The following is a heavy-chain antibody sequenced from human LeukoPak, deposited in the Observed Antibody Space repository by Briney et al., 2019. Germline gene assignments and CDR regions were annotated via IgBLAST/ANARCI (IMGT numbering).Heavy chain of an antibody. CDR3: ARASRRWANDY. J-gene: IGHJ4*02. V-gene: IGHV4-39*07. Sequence: SETLSLTCTVSGDSISISSYYWAWIRQPPGKGLEYIGRYSGSTYYYPSLKSRVTISVDTSKHQFSLKLSSVNAADTAVYYCARASRRWANDYWGQGTLVTVSS. CDR1: GDSISISSYY. CDR2: YSGST. D-gene: IGHD1-26*01.